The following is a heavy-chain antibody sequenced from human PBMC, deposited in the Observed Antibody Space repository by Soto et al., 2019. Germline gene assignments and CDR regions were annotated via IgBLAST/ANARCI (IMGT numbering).Heavy chain of an antibody. Sequence: PSETLSLTCTVSGGSISSYYSSWIRQPPGKGLEWIGYIYYSGSTNYNPSLKSRVTISVDTSKNQFSLKLSSVTAADTAVYYCARHVFYFSDNSDGGCGMDVWGQVNTVT. CDR2: IYYSGST. CDR3: ARHVFYFSDNSDGGCGMDV. CDR1: GGSISSYY. D-gene: IGHD2-15*01. V-gene: IGHV4-59*08. J-gene: IGHJ6*02.